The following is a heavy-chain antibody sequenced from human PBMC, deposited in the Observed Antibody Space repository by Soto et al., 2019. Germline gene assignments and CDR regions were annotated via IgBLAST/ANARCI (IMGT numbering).Heavy chain of an antibody. V-gene: IGHV1-18*01. Sequence: ASVKVSCKASGYTFTSYGISWVRQAPGQGLEWMGWISAYNGNTNYAQKLQGRVTMTTDTSTSTAYMELRSLRSDDTAVYYCAREEGYSSSWHGPYYYYYYGMDVWGQGTTVTV. CDR2: ISAYNGNT. D-gene: IGHD6-13*01. CDR3: AREEGYSSSWHGPYYYYYYGMDV. CDR1: GYTFTSYG. J-gene: IGHJ6*02.